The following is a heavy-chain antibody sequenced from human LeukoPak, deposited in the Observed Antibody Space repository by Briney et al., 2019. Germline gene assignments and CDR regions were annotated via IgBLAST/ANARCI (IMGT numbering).Heavy chain of an antibody. Sequence: TASETLTLTCTASGYSFSSGYNWGWLRPPPRKGLEWIGNIYHTGSTYYNPSLKSRLTISVDTSNNQFSLKLSSVTAADTALYYCTRMYGGSFPNAFDIWGHGTMVTVS. CDR1: GYSFSSGYN. CDR2: IYHTGST. V-gene: IGHV4-38-2*02. J-gene: IGHJ3*02. D-gene: IGHD4-23*01. CDR3: TRMYGGSFPNAFDI.